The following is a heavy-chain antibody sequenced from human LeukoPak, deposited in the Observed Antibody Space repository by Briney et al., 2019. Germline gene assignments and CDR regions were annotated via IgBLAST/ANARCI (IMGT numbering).Heavy chain of an antibody. D-gene: IGHD4-17*01. CDR3: ARAYGDYYNNWFDP. V-gene: IGHV1-2*02. J-gene: IGHJ5*02. CDR1: GYTFTGYY. Sequence: GASVKVSCKASGYTFTGYYMHWVRQAPGQGLEWMGWINPNSGGTNYAQKFQGRVTMTRDTSISTAYMELSRLRSDDTAVYYCARAYGDYYNNWFDPWGQGTLVTVSS. CDR2: INPNSGGT.